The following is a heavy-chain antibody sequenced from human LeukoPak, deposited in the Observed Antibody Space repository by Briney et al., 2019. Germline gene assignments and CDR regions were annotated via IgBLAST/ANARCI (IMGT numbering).Heavy chain of an antibody. CDR2: THYTGTT. D-gene: IGHD1-1*01. J-gene: IGHJ6*03. CDR3: ARDRVDDFTYMDV. V-gene: IGHV4-59*01. Sequence: SETLSLTCTVSGGSINNYYWSWIRQPPGEGLEWIGCTHYTGTTKYNPSLKSRVTISLDTSKNQFSLKLSSVTAADRAMYFCARDRVDDFTYMDVWGKGTTVTVSS. CDR1: GGSINNYY.